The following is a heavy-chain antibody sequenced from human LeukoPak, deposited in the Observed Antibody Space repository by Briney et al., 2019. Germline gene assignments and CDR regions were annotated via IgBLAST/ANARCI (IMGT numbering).Heavy chain of an antibody. V-gene: IGHV3-23*01. D-gene: IGHD6-19*01. CDR1: GFTFSSYA. Sequence: GGSLRLSCAASGFTFSSYAMSWVRQAPGKGLEWVSAISGSGGSTYYADSVKGRFAISRDNSKNTLYLQMNSLRAEDTAVYYCARVAVAGSRTQYYFDYWGQGTLVTVSS. CDR3: ARVAVAGSRTQYYFDY. CDR2: ISGSGGST. J-gene: IGHJ4*02.